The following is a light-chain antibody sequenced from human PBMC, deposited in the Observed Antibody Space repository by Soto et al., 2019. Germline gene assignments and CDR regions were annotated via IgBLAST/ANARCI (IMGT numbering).Light chain of an antibody. J-gene: IGLJ1*01. CDR2: GNT. CDR3: QSYENSLTAPDV. CDR1: SSDIGAGHG. Sequence: QSVLTQPPSVSGAPGQRVTISCTGSSSDIGAGHGVHWYQQLPGTAPKLLIYGNTNRPSGVPDRFSASKSGTSASLTIAGLQDEDEADYYCQSYENSLTAPDVFGTGTKVTVL. V-gene: IGLV1-40*01.